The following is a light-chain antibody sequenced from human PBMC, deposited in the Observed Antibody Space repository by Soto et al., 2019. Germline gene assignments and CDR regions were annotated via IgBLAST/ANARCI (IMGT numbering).Light chain of an antibody. V-gene: IGKV3-20*01. CDR3: QQYSTLPHT. J-gene: IGKJ2*01. CDR1: QTVTNSF. Sequence: ENVLTQSPGTLSLSPGERATLSCRASQTVTNSFFAWYQQKPGQPPRLLIHGISNRATGIPDRFSGSGSGTDFTLTISRLEPEDFVVYYCQQYSTLPHTFGRGTKLEV. CDR2: GIS.